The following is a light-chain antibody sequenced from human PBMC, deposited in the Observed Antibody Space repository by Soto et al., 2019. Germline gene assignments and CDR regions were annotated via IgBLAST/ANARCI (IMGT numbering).Light chain of an antibody. V-gene: IGKV2D-30*01. Sequence: PHSVPVSPAEPASISSRSSQRLLDRDNGNMYLAWYVQKPGQSPRRLIYKVSNWDSGVPDRFSGSGSGTDFTLKISRLEAEDVGVYYCMQGTHWPPTFGQGTKVDIK. CDR3: MQGTHWPPT. J-gene: IGKJ1*01. CDR1: QRLLDRDNGNMY. CDR2: KVS.